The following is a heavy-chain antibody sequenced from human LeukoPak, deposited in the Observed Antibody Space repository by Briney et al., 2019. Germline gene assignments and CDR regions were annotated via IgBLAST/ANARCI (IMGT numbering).Heavy chain of an antibody. CDR3: ARIDSGSYPSDY. Sequence: ASVKVSCKASGYTFTGYYMHWVRQAPGQGLEWMGWINPNSGGTNYAQKFQGRVTMTRDTSISTAYMELSRLRSDDTAVYYCARIDSGSYPSDYWGQGTLVTVSS. CDR1: GYTFTGYY. D-gene: IGHD1-26*01. J-gene: IGHJ4*02. V-gene: IGHV1-2*02. CDR2: INPNSGGT.